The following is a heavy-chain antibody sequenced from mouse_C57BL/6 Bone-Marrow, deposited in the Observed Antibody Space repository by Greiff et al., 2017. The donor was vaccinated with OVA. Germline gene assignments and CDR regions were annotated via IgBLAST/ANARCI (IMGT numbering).Heavy chain of an antibody. Sequence: VQLVESGAELVRPGASVTLSCKASGYTFTDYEMHWVKQTPVHGLEWIGAIDPETGGTAYNQKFKGKAILTADKSSSTAYMELRSLTSKDSAVYYCNYYGSGYFDCWGQGTTLTVSS. V-gene: IGHV1-15*01. CDR1: GYTFTDYE. D-gene: IGHD1-1*01. CDR3: NYYGSGYFDC. J-gene: IGHJ2*01. CDR2: IDPETGGT.